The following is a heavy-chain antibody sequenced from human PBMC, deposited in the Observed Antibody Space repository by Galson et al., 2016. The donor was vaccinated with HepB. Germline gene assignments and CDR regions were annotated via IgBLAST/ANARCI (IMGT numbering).Heavy chain of an antibody. D-gene: IGHD3-3*01. CDR3: ARDRFCQGAGALCHYAMDV. J-gene: IGHJ6*02. CDR1: GFSFSDYY. CDR2: ISNSGSAK. V-gene: IGHV3-11*01. Sequence: SLRPSCAASGFSFSDYYMTWIRQAPGKGLEWVAYISNSGSAKYYADSAKGRFTVSRDNAKNSLYLQMNGLRDEDTAVYYCARDRFCQGAGALCHYAMDVWGQGTTVTVSS.